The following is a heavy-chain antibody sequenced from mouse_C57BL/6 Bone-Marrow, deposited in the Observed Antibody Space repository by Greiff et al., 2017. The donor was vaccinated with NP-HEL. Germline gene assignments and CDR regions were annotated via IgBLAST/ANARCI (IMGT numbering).Heavy chain of an antibody. J-gene: IGHJ1*03. CDR2: IWRGGST. CDR1: GFSLTSYG. V-gene: IGHV2-5*01. Sequence: VQLQQSGPGLVQPSQSLSITCTVSGFSLTSYGVHWVRQSPGKGLEWLGVIWRGGSTDYNAAFMSRLSITKDNSKSQVFFKMNSLQAEDTAIYSGAKKTYYSKGWYFDVWGTGTTVTVSS. D-gene: IGHD2-5*01. CDR3: AKKTYYSKGWYFDV.